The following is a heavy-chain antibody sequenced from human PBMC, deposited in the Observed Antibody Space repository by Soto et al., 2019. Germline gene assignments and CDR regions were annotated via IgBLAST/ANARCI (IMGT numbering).Heavy chain of an antibody. CDR2: IDPSDSYT. Sequence: LKISCKGSGYSFTSYWISWVRQMPGKGLEWMGRIDPSDSYTNYSPSFQGHVTISADKSISTAYLQWNSLKASDTAMYYCASPLAAAGTGNPYYYYGMDVWGQGTTVTVSS. CDR1: GYSFTSYW. CDR3: ASPLAAAGTGNPYYYYGMDV. V-gene: IGHV5-10-1*01. D-gene: IGHD6-13*01. J-gene: IGHJ6*02.